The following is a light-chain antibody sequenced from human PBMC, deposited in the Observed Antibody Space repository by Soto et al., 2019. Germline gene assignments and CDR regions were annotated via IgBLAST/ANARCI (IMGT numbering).Light chain of an antibody. CDR2: GST. J-gene: IGLJ1*01. CDR3: QSYDSSLGGNYV. V-gene: IGLV1-40*01. Sequence: QSVLSQPPSVSGAPGQRVTISCTGSSSNIGAGYDAHWFQQVPGTAPKLLIYGSTNRPSGVPDRFSRSKSGTSASLAITGLQAEDEADYYCQSYDSSLGGNYVFGTGTKVTVL. CDR1: SSNIGAGYD.